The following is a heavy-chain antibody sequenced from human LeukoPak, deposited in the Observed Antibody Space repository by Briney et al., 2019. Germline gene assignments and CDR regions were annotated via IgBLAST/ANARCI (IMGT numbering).Heavy chain of an antibody. Sequence: GGSLRLSCAASGFTLSSYSMNWVRQAPGKGLEWVSSISSSSSYIYYADSVKGRFTISRDNAKNSLYLQMNSLRAEDTAVYYCARGKIAARQEYYFDYWGQGTLVTVSS. J-gene: IGHJ4*02. CDR3: ARGKIAARQEYYFDY. CDR1: GFTLSSYS. V-gene: IGHV3-21*01. D-gene: IGHD6-6*01. CDR2: ISSSSSYI.